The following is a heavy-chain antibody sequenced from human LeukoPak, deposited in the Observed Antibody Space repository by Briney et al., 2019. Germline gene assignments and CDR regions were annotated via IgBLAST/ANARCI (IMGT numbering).Heavy chain of an antibody. CDR3: AKGELFGYCSSTSCYADPRCFDY. D-gene: IGHD2-2*03. CDR1: GFTFSSYA. CDR2: ISGSGGST. Sequence: GGSLRLSCAASGFTFSSYAMSWVRQAPGKGLEWVSAISGSGGSTYYADSVKGRFTISRDNSKNTLYLQTNSLRAEDTAVYYCAKGELFGYCSSTSCYADPRCFDYWGQGTLVTVSS. V-gene: IGHV3-23*01. J-gene: IGHJ4*02.